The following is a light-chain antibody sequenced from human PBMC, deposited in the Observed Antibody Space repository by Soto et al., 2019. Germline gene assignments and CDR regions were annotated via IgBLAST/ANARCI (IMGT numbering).Light chain of an antibody. V-gene: IGKV1-39*01. CDR1: QNIGDW. Sequence: DVQMTQSPSSVTASVGDTVTITCRASQNIGDWLAWYQQQPGKVPQLLIYAASSLQSGVPSRFSGSGSGTDFTLTISSLQPEDFATYYCQQSYSTRWTFGQGTKVDIK. CDR2: AAS. J-gene: IGKJ1*01. CDR3: QQSYSTRWT.